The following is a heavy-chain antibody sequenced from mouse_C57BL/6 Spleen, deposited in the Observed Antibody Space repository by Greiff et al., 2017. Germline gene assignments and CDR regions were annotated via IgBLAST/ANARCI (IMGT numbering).Heavy chain of an antibody. V-gene: IGHV1-4*01. CDR3: ARDGVITTVVVPMDY. J-gene: IGHJ4*01. D-gene: IGHD1-1*01. CDR2: INPSSGYT. CDR1: GYTFTSYT. Sequence: VKLMESGAELARPGASVKMSCKASGYTFTSYTMHWVKQRPGQGLEWIGYINPSSGYTKYNQKFKDKATLTADKSSSTAYMQLSSLTSEDSAVYYCARDGVITTVVVPMDYWGQGTSVTVSS.